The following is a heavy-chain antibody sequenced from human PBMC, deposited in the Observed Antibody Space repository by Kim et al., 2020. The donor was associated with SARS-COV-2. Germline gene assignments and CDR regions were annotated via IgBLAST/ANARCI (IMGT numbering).Heavy chain of an antibody. J-gene: IGHJ3*02. CDR3: ARSALFRTFDI. CDR2: ST. D-gene: IGHD2-21*01. Sequence: STNYNPSLKMRVTMSVDTSKNQFSLKLRSVTAADTAVYYCARSALFRTFDIWGQGTMVTVSS. V-gene: IGHV4-59*10.